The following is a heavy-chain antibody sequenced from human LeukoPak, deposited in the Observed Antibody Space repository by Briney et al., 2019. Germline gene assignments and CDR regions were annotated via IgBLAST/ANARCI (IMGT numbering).Heavy chain of an antibody. D-gene: IGHD6-19*01. CDR2: IYTSGST. Sequence: SQTLSLTCTVSGGSISSGSYYWSWIRQPAGKGLEWVGRIYTSGSTNYNPSLKSRVTISVDTSKNQFSLKLSSVTAADTAVYYCARVKVAGYSSGWYLGYFDYWGQGTLVTVSS. J-gene: IGHJ4*02. CDR3: ARVKVAGYSSGWYLGYFDY. V-gene: IGHV4-61*02. CDR1: GGSISSGSYY.